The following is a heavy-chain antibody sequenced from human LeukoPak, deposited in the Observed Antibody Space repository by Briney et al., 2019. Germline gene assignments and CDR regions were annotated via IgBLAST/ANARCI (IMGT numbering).Heavy chain of an antibody. V-gene: IGHV3-7*04. CDR3: ARAYSSGWYGPHTNGMDV. D-gene: IGHD6-19*01. J-gene: IGHJ6*02. CDR2: IKQDGSEK. Sequence: GGSLRLSCAASGFTFSSYWMSWVRQAPGKGLEWVANIKQDGSEKYYVDSVKGRFTISRDNAKNSLYLQMNSLRAEDPAVYYCARAYSSGWYGPHTNGMDVWGQGTTVTVSS. CDR1: GFTFSSYW.